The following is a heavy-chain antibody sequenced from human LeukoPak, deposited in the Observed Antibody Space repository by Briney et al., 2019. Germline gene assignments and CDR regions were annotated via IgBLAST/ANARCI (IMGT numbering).Heavy chain of an antibody. CDR3: ARGLSGYSYGYMGYYYYMDV. J-gene: IGHJ6*03. CDR1: GGTFISYA. CDR2: IIPIFGTA. V-gene: IGHV1-69*05. D-gene: IGHD5-18*01. Sequence: SVKVSCKASGGTFISYAISWVRQAPGQGLEWMGRIIPIFGTANYAQKFQGRVTITTDESTSTAYMELSSLRSEDTAVYYCARGLSGYSYGYMGYYYYMDVWGKGTTVTVSS.